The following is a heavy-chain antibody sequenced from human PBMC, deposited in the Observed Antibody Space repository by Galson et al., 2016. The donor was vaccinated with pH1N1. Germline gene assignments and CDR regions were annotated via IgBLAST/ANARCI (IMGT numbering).Heavy chain of an antibody. CDR2: IDWVDDK. CDR1: GFSLTTSGMC. CDR3: ARMKYGDYVNYFDP. V-gene: IGHV2-70*01. Sequence: PALVKPTQTLTLTCAFSGFSLTTSGMCVSWIRQPPGKALDWLALIDWVDDKYYSTSLKTRLTISKDTSKNQVVLTMTNMDPVDTATYYCARMKYGDYVNYFDPWGQGTLVTVSS. J-gene: IGHJ5*02. D-gene: IGHD4-17*01.